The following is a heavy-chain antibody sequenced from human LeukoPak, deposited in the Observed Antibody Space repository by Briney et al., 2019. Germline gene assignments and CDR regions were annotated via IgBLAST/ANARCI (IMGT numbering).Heavy chain of an antibody. CDR2: IYWSDDK. V-gene: IGHV2-5*01. CDR1: GFSLPTSGVG. CDR3: AHTISYYDFWTARDAFDI. D-gene: IGHD3/OR15-3a*01. J-gene: IGHJ3*02. Sequence: SGPTLVNPTQTLTLTCTFSGFSLPTSGVGVGWIRQPPGKALEWLALIYWSDDKRYSPSLKSRLTITKDTSKFQVVLTMTNMDPVDTATYSCAHTISYYDFWTARDAFDIWGQGTMVTVSS.